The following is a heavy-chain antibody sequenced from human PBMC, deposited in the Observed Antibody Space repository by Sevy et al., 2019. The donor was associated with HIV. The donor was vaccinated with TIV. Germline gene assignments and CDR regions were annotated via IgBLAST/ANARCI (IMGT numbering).Heavy chain of an antibody. Sequence: GGSLRLSCAASGFTFDDYAIHWVRQAPGKGLEWVSGINWNCGKIYYADSVKGRFTISRDNAKDSLYLQMNSLRTEDMALYYCAKLHDPGDYDAFDLWGQGTMVTVSS. V-gene: IGHV3-9*03. J-gene: IGHJ3*01. CDR2: INWNCGKI. CDR3: AKLHDPGDYDAFDL. CDR1: GFTFDDYA. D-gene: IGHD2-21*01.